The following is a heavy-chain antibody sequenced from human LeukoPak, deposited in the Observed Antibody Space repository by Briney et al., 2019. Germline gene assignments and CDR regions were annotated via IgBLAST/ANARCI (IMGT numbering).Heavy chain of an antibody. CDR1: GFTVSSNY. CDR2: IYSGGST. V-gene: IGHV3-53*05. CDR3: ANGEAYCGGDCYPSVPLPPAFDI. J-gene: IGHJ3*02. Sequence: PGGSLRLSCAASGFTVSSNYMSWVRQAPGKGLEWVSVIYSGGSTYYADSVKGRFTISRDNSKNTLYLQMNSLRAEDTAVYYCANGEAYCGGDCYPSVPLPPAFDIWGQGTMVTVSS. D-gene: IGHD2-21*01.